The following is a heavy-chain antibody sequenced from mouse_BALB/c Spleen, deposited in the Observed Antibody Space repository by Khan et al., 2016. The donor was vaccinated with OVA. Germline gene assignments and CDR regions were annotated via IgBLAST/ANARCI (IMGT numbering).Heavy chain of an antibody. CDR2: IYPGSDNT. CDR1: GYTFTDYY. J-gene: IGHJ3*01. Sequence: QIQLVQSGAELARPGASVTLSCKASGYTFTDYYINWMRQRTGQGLEWIGEIYPGSDNTYYNEKFKGKATLTADKSSSTAYMQLRSLTSEDSAVYFCAREWAAWFPYWGQGTLVTVSA. CDR3: AREWAAWFPY. V-gene: IGHV1-77*01.